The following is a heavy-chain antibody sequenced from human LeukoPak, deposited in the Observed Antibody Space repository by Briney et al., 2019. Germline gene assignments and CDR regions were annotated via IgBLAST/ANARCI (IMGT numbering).Heavy chain of an antibody. Sequence: GGSLRLSCAASGFTFSSYGMNWVRQAPGRGLEWVSYISSSSSSKYYADSVKGRFTISRDNAKDSLYLQMNSLRAEDTAVYYCARGKQQLLLWGQGTLVTVSS. CDR1: GFTFSSYG. D-gene: IGHD6-13*01. V-gene: IGHV3-48*01. J-gene: IGHJ4*02. CDR2: ISSSSSSK. CDR3: ARGKQQLLL.